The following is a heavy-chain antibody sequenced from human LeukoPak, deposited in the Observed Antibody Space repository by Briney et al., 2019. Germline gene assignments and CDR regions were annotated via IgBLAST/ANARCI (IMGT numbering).Heavy chain of an antibody. CDR1: GFTLSNYW. CDR3: ARETTVIKKIDY. J-gene: IGHJ4*02. Sequence: GGSLRLSCAASGFTLSNYWIHWVRQAPGKGLVWVSRINTDGSSTNYADSVRGRFTVSRDNAKNTLYLQMNSLRVEDTAVYYCARETTVIKKIDYWGQGTLVTVSS. V-gene: IGHV3-74*01. D-gene: IGHD4-17*01. CDR2: INTDGSST.